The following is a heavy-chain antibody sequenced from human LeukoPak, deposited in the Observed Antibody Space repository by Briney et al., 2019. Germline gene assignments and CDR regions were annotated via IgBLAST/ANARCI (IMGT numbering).Heavy chain of an antibody. J-gene: IGHJ4*02. CDR3: ARGYYGSGMIDGKYYFDY. CDR1: GGSISSYY. Sequence: SETRSLTCTVSGGSISSYYWSWIRQPPGKGLEWIGYIYYSGSTNYNPSLKSRVTISVDTSKNQFSLKLSSVTAADTAVYYCARGYYGSGMIDGKYYFDYWGQGTLVTVSS. CDR2: IYYSGST. D-gene: IGHD3-10*01. V-gene: IGHV4-59*01.